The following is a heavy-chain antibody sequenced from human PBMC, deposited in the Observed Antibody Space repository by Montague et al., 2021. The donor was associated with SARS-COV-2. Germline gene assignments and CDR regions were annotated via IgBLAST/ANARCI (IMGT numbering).Heavy chain of an antibody. D-gene: IGHD3-16*01. CDR1: GGSISNYY. V-gene: IGHV4-59*12. CDR2: IYYSGST. Sequence: SETLSLTCTVSGGSISNYYWSWIRQPPGKGLEWIGYIYYSGSTNYNPSLKSRVTISIDKSKNHFSLKLSSVTAADTAVYYCARGGTYHYGMDVWGQGTTVAVSS. J-gene: IGHJ6*02. CDR3: ARGGTYHYGMDV.